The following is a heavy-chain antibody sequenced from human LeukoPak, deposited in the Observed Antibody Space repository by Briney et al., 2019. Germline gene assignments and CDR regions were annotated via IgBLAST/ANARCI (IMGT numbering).Heavy chain of an antibody. V-gene: IGHV4-31*03. CDR3: AMSDGYCTPTTCYNPFDY. CDR2: IHYSGST. CDR1: GGSISSGNYW. D-gene: IGHD2-2*02. Sequence: PSETPSLTCTVSGGSISSGNYWWSWIRQHPEKGLEWIGYIHYSGSTLYNPSLKSRTTISADTSENQFSLKMSSVSAADTAVYYCAMSDGYCTPTTCYNPFDYWGQGTLVTVSS. J-gene: IGHJ4*02.